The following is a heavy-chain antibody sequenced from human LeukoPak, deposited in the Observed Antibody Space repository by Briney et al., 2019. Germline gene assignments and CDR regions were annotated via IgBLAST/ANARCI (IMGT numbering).Heavy chain of an antibody. V-gene: IGHV4-30-2*03. D-gene: IGHD2-15*01. CDR3: ARHGGSPIRFDY. CDR1: GDSISSGGYS. Sequence: PSETLSLTCAVSGDSISSGGYSWSWIRQPPGKGLEWIGYIYHSGSTYYNPSLKSRVTISVDTSKNQFSLKLSSVTAADTAVYYCARHGGSPIRFDYWGQGTLVTVSS. CDR2: IYHSGST. J-gene: IGHJ4*02.